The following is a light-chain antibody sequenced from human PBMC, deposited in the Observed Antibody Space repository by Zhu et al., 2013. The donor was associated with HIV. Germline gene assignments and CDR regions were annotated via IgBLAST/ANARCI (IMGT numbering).Light chain of an antibody. Sequence: EIVLMQSPGSLSLSRGESATLSCRASQTVSYRHIAWYHQKPGQPPRLLLYGSSSRAPGIPERFSGSGSGTDFTLTITGLEPDDFATYYCQQYNSHSAFGQGTKVEVK. CDR2: GSS. J-gene: IGKJ1*01. CDR1: QTVSYRH. V-gene: IGKV3-20*01. CDR3: QQYNSHSA.